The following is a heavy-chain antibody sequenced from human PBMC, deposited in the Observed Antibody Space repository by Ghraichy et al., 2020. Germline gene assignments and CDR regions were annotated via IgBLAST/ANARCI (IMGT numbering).Heavy chain of an antibody. CDR1: GFSLSTSEVG. J-gene: IGHJ3*01. D-gene: IGHD1-1*01. CDR2: IYWDDDK. Sequence: SGPTLVKPTQTLTLTCTFSGFSLSTSEVGVGWIRQPPGKALEWLALIYWDDDKRSSPSLKGRLTITKDTSKNQVVLTMTNMDLVDTAKNYCVHKRGGNWNDNRDAFDVWGHGTMVTVSS. CDR3: VHKRGGNWNDNRDAFDV. V-gene: IGHV2-5*02.